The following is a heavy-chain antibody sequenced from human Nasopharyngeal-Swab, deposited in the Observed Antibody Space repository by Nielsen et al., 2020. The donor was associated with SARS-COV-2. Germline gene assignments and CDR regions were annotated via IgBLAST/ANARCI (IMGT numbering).Heavy chain of an antibody. CDR2: IYHTVRT. CDR1: GGSISSTYW. D-gene: IGHD5-18*01. Sequence: SETLSLTCTVSGGSISSTYWWNWVRQPPGKWLEWIGKIYHTVRTNYNPSLERRVTISVDKSKNQFSLKLSSVTAADTAVYYCAGPLSGYSYGISPLWGQGTMVTVSS. J-gene: IGHJ3*01. V-gene: IGHV4-4*02. CDR3: AGPLSGYSYGISPL.